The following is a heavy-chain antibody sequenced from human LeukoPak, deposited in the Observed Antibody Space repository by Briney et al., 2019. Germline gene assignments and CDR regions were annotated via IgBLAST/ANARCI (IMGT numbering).Heavy chain of an antibody. CDR2: ISSNGGST. Sequence: PGGSLRLSCAASGFTFSTYTMHWVRQAPGKGLEYVSGISSNGGSTYYANSVKGRFTISRDNSKNTLYLQMGSLRAEDMAVYYCARRSSYYYYMDVWGKGTTVTGSS. D-gene: IGHD2-2*01. J-gene: IGHJ6*03. CDR1: GFTFSTYT. V-gene: IGHV3-64*01. CDR3: ARRSSYYYYMDV.